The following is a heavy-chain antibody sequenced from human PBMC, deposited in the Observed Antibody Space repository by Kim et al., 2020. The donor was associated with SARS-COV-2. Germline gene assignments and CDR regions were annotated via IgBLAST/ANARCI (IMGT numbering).Heavy chain of an antibody. CDR2: IYYSGST. Sequence: SETLSLTCTVSGGSISSSSYYWGWIRQPPGKGLEWIGSIYYSGSTYYNPSLKSRVTISVDTSKNQFSLKLSSVTAADTAVYYCARLWLATWDYWGQGTLVTVSS. CDR1: GGSISSSSYY. CDR3: ARLWLATWDY. J-gene: IGHJ4*02. D-gene: IGHD6-19*01. V-gene: IGHV4-39*01.